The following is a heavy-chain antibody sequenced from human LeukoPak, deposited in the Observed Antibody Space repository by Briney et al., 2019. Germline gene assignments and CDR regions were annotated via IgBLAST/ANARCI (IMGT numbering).Heavy chain of an antibody. V-gene: IGHV1-18*04. J-gene: IGHJ4*02. CDR2: ISAYNGNT. Sequence: ASVKVSCKASGYTFTSYGISWVRQAPGQGLEWMGWISAYNGNTNYAQKLQGRATMTTDTSTSTAYMELRSLRPDDTAVYYCARDPSSGWYTRPDYWGQGTLVTVSS. D-gene: IGHD6-19*01. CDR3: ARDPSSGWYTRPDY. CDR1: GYTFTSYG.